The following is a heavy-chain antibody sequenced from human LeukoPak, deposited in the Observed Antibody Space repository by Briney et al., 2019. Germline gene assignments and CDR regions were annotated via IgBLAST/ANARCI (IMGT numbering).Heavy chain of an antibody. J-gene: IGHJ6*02. V-gene: IGHV1-69*13. CDR3: TTRACHAGGCSSSFYYYYGLHF. D-gene: IGHD3-16*01. Sequence: ASVKVSCKASGNSISNYAVSWVRQAPGQGFEWMGGIIPIFGTADYAQKFQGRVTITADQSTSTTYMALSSLKSEDTATYICTTRACHAGGCSSSFYYYYGLHFWGQGTTVSVSS. CDR2: IIPIFGTA. CDR1: GNSISNYA.